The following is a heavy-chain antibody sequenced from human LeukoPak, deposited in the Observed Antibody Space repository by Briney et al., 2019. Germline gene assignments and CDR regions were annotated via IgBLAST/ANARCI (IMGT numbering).Heavy chain of an antibody. CDR2: INDDSSDI. D-gene: IGHD2-2*01. CDR1: GFNFSLYA. Sequence: GGSLRLSCAASGFNFSLYAMNWVRQAPGKGLELISYINDDSSDIHYAGSVKGRFTTSRDDARKTLYLQLRSLRVEDTAVYYCARDTFQPGLIDSWGPGTLVTVSS. J-gene: IGHJ4*02. V-gene: IGHV3-21*05. CDR3: ARDTFQPGLIDS.